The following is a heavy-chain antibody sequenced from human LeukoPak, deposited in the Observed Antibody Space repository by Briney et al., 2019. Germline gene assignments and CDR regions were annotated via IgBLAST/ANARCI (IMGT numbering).Heavy chain of an antibody. D-gene: IGHD2-21*02. CDR3: ARSPAYCGGDCPTGGAFDI. CDR2: IYYSGST. Sequence: SETLSLTCTVSGGSISSNTHFWGWIRQPPGKGLEWIGTIYYSGSTYYNPSLKSRVTISVDTSKNQFSLKLSSVTAADTALFYCARSPAYCGGDCPTGGAFDIWGQGTTVTVSS. CDR1: GGSISSNTHF. J-gene: IGHJ3*02. V-gene: IGHV4-39*01.